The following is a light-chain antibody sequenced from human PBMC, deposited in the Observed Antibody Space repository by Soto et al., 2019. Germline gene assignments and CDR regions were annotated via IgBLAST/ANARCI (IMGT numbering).Light chain of an antibody. J-gene: IGKJ2*01. V-gene: IGKV1-5*01. Sequence: DIQMTQSPSTLSASVGDRVTITCRASQTISNWLAWYQQKPGKAPKLLIFDASTLESGVPSRFSGSGSGTEFTLTNSSLQTDDFATYYCHQYCFLYTFGQGTKLEIK. CDR2: DAS. CDR3: HQYCFLYT. CDR1: QTISNW.